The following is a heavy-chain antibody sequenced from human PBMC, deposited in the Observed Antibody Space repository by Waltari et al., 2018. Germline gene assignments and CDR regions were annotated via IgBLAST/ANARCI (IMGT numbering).Heavy chain of an antibody. Sequence: EVQLLESGGGLIQPGGSLRLSCAASGSHLSQSAMGWLRQAPGKGLEWVSSISGSAGTAAYADSVKGRFTISRDKAKNTLYLEMNGLRADDSAMYYCAKDRSGWPSDGFDLWGQGTMVTV. CDR3: AKDRSGWPSDGFDL. CDR2: ISGSAGTA. CDR1: GSHLSQSA. V-gene: IGHV3-23*01. J-gene: IGHJ3*01. D-gene: IGHD6-19*01.